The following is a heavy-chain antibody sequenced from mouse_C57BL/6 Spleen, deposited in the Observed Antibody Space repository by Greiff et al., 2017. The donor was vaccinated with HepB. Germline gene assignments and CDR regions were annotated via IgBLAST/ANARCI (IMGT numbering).Heavy chain of an antibody. Sequence: QVQLQQPGAELVKPGASVKMSCKASGYTFTSYWITWVKQRPGQGLEWIGDIYPGSGSTNYNEKFKSKATLTVDTSSSTAYMQLSSLTSEDSAVYDCAYYYGSSWSYYAMDYWGQGTSVTVSS. D-gene: IGHD1-1*01. CDR1: GYTFTSYW. CDR3: AYYYGSSWSYYAMDY. J-gene: IGHJ4*01. CDR2: IYPGSGST. V-gene: IGHV1-55*01.